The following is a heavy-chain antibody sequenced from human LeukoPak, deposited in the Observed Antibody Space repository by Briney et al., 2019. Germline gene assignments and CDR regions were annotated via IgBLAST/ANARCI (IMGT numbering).Heavy chain of an antibody. CDR3: ARVGMATINGMDV. D-gene: IGHD5-24*01. Sequence: ASVKVSCKASGYTFTSYYMHWVRQAPGQGLEWMGIITPSGGSTNYAQKFQGRVTMTRDTSTTTVYMELSSLRSEDTAVYYCARVGMATINGMDVWGQGTTVTVSS. V-gene: IGHV1-46*01. CDR1: GYTFTSYY. J-gene: IGHJ6*02. CDR2: ITPSGGST.